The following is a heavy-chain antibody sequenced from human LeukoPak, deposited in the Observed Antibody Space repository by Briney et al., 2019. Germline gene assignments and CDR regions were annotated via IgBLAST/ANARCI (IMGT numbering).Heavy chain of an antibody. CDR1: GFTFNAYN. V-gene: IGHV1-8*02. D-gene: IGHD3-22*01. J-gene: IGHJ4*02. CDR2: VNPNSGNT. CDR3: ARRSDDYDSSAYYH. Sequence: GASVKVSCKASGFTFNAYNIHWVRQATGQGLEWMGWVNPNSGNTGYAQKFQGRVTMTMDPSISTAYMELSSLRSEDTAVYYCARRSDDYDSSAYYHWGQGTLVTVSS.